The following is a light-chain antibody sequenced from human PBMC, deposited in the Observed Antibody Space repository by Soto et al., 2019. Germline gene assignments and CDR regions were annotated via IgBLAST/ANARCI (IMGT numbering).Light chain of an antibody. J-gene: IGLJ2*01. CDR3: AAWDDSLSAPRVV. CDR2: RNN. CDR1: SSNIGSNY. V-gene: IGLV1-47*01. Sequence: QSVLTQPTSASGTPGQRVTISCSGSSSNIGSNYVYWYQQLPGTAPKLLIYRNNQRPSGVPDRFSGSKSGTSASLAISGLRSEDEADYYCAAWDDSLSAPRVVFGGGTKLTVL.